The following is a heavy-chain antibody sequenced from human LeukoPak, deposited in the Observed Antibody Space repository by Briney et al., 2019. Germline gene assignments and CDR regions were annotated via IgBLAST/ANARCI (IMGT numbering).Heavy chain of an antibody. CDR3: TRRPPGP. J-gene: IGHJ5*02. Sequence: GVSLKISCTGSGYSSTNYWIAWVRQMPGKGLEWVGIIYPGDSDTRYSPSFQGKVTIPADKSIRTAFLHCSSLKASDTAMHYFTRRPPGPWGQGTLVTVSS. V-gene: IGHV5-51*01. D-gene: IGHD1-14*01. CDR2: IYPGDSDT. CDR1: GYSSTNYW.